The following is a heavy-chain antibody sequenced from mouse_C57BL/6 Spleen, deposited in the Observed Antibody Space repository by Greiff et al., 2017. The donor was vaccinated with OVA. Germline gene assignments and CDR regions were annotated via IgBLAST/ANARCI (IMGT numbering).Heavy chain of an antibody. CDR3: ASSLTTVVATDAY. Sequence: EVMLVESGGDLVKPGGSLKLSCAASGFTFSSYGMSWVRQTPDKRLEWVATISSGGSYTYYPDSVKGRFPISRDNAKNTLYLQMSSLKSEDTAMYYCASSLTTVVATDAYWGQGTLVTVSA. J-gene: IGHJ3*01. V-gene: IGHV5-6*02. D-gene: IGHD1-1*01. CDR1: GFTFSSYG. CDR2: ISSGGSYT.